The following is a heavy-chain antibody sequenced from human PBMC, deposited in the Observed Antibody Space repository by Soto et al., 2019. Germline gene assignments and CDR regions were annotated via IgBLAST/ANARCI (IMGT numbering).Heavy chain of an antibody. Sequence: GGSLRLSCAASGFTFSSYAMSWVRQAPGKGLEWVSTISGSGDSTYYADSVKGRFTISRDNTKNTLYLQMNSLRAEDTAVSYCAPRSSSNEYSSLDYWGQGTLVTVSS. D-gene: IGHD6-13*01. J-gene: IGHJ4*02. CDR1: GFTFSSYA. CDR3: APRSSSNEYSSLDY. V-gene: IGHV3-23*01. CDR2: ISGSGDST.